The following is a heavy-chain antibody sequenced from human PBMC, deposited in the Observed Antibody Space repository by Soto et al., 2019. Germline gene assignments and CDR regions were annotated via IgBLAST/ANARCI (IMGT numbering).Heavy chain of an antibody. Sequence: QVQLQESGPGLVKPSQTLSLTCTVSGGSISSGDYYWSWIRQPPGKGLEWIGYIYYSGSTYYNPSLKSRVTISVDTSKNQFSLKLSSVTAADTAVYYCAREYSSSWDHNYYYYGMDVWGQGTTVTVSS. CDR2: IYYSGST. CDR3: AREYSSSWDHNYYYYGMDV. J-gene: IGHJ6*02. D-gene: IGHD6-13*01. CDR1: GGSISSGDYY. V-gene: IGHV4-30-4*01.